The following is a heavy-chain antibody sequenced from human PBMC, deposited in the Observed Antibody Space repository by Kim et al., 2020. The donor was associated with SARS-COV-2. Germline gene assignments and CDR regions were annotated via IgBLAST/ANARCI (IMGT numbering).Heavy chain of an antibody. CDR3: AHSRDIGIFTMVFNWFAP. CDR1: GFSLSTSGVG. Sequence: SGPTLVKPTQTLTLTCTFSGFSLSTSGVGVGWIRQPPGKALEWLALIYWDDDKRYSPSLKSRLTITKDTSKNQVVLTMTNMDPVDTATYYCAHSRDIGIFTMVFNWFAPWGQGTLVTVSS. J-gene: IGHJ5*02. V-gene: IGHV2-5*02. D-gene: IGHD3-10*01. CDR2: IYWDDDK.